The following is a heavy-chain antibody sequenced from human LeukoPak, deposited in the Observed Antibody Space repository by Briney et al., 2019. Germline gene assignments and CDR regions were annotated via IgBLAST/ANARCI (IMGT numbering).Heavy chain of an antibody. D-gene: IGHD1-1*01. Sequence: PGGSLRLSCAAPGFTFSTYWMHWVRQAPGKGLVWVSRINSDGSTGYADSVKGRFTISRDNAKNTVYLQMNSLRAEDTALYYCARQLADWGQGTLVTVSS. J-gene: IGHJ4*02. V-gene: IGHV3-74*01. CDR2: INSDGST. CDR1: GFTFSTYW. CDR3: ARQLAD.